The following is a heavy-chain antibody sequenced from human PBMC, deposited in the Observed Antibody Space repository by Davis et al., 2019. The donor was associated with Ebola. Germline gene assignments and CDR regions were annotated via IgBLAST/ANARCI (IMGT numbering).Heavy chain of an antibody. CDR1: GFTFSSYS. V-gene: IGHV3-74*01. CDR3: ARGGVDTAMVYYYYGMDV. Sequence: HTGGSLRLSCAASGFTFSSYSMHWVRQAPGKGLVWVSRINSDGSSTSYADSVKGRFTISRDNAKNTLYLQMNSLRAEDTAVYYCARGGVDTAMVYYYYGMDVWGQGTTVTVSS. CDR2: INSDGSST. J-gene: IGHJ6*02. D-gene: IGHD5-18*01.